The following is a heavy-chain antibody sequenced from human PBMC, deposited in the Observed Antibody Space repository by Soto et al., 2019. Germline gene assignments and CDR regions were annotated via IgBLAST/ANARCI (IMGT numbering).Heavy chain of an antibody. Sequence: ASVNVSCKASGYTFTSYCISWVRQAPGQGLEWMGWISAYNGNTNYAQKLQGRVTMTTDTSTSTAYMELRSLRSDDTAVYYCARAKMIVVVITSHYGMDVWGQGTTVTVSS. CDR3: ARAKMIVVVITSHYGMDV. V-gene: IGHV1-18*01. CDR1: GYTFTSYC. CDR2: ISAYNGNT. D-gene: IGHD3-22*01. J-gene: IGHJ6*02.